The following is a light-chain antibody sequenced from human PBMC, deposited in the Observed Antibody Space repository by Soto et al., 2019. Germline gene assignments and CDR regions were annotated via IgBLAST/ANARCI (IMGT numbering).Light chain of an antibody. CDR3: QQRSNWGIT. CDR1: QSVSSY. CDR2: DAS. J-gene: IGKJ5*01. V-gene: IGKV3-11*01. Sequence: EIVLTQSPATLSLSPGERATLSCRASQSVSSYLAWYQQKPGQAPRLLTYDASNRATGIPARFSGSGSGTDFTRTVSGLVPEDFGVYYCQQRSNWGITFGQGTRLEMK.